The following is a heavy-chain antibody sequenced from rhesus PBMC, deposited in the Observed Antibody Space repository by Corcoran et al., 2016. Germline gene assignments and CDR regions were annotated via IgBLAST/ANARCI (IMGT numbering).Heavy chain of an antibody. V-gene: IGHV4S7*01. J-gene: IGHJ4*01. D-gene: IGHD4-29*01. CDR2: IFGSIGST. Sequence: QVQLQESGPGLVTPSETLSLTCAVSGGSISGGYVWSWFRQPPGKGLEWIGHIFGSIGSTYYNPSLKSRVTISRDTSKNQFSLKLSSVTAADTAGYYCARRPMGYGSSYFDYWGQGVLVTVSS. CDR1: GGSISGGYV. CDR3: ARRPMGYGSSYFDY.